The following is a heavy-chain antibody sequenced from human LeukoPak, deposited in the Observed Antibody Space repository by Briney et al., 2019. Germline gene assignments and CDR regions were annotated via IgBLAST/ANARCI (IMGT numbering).Heavy chain of an antibody. J-gene: IGHJ4*02. CDR2: INQDGSEK. D-gene: IGHD2/OR15-2a*01. Sequence: GGSLRLSCAASGLNFRSSWMSWIRQAPGKGLERVANINQDGSEKYYVDSVKGRFTISRDNAKNSLYLQMNSLRVEDTAVYYCARAFYSHFDYWDQGTLVVVST. CDR1: GLNFRSSW. CDR3: ARAFYSHFDY. V-gene: IGHV3-7*03.